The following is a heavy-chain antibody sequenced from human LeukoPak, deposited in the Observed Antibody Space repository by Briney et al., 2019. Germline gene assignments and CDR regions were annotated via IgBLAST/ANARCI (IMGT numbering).Heavy chain of an antibody. D-gene: IGHD5-18*01. CDR3: ARGGDVRVDTAMVPYYYGMDV. V-gene: IGHV3-21*01. CDR1: GFTFSSYS. J-gene: IGHJ6*02. Sequence: GESLRLSCAASGFTFSSYSMNWVRQAPGKGLEWVSSISSSSSYIYYADSVKGRFTISRDNAKNSLYLQMNSLRAEDTAVYYCARGGDVRVDTAMVPYYYGMDVWGQGTTVTVSS. CDR2: ISSSSSYI.